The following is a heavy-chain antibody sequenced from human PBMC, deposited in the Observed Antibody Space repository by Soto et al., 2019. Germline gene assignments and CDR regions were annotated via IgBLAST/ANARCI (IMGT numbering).Heavy chain of an antibody. CDR1: GFTFSSYS. V-gene: IGHV3-48*02. CDR2: ISSSSSTI. CDR3: ARAAVLWFGEPRGGYAFDI. J-gene: IGHJ3*02. Sequence: EVQLVESGGGLVQPGGSLRLSCAASGFTFSSYSMNWVRQAPGKGLEWVSYISSSSSTIYYADSVKGRFTISRDNAKNSLYLQMNSLRDEDTAVYYCARAAVLWFGEPRGGYAFDIWGQGTMVTVSS. D-gene: IGHD3-10*01.